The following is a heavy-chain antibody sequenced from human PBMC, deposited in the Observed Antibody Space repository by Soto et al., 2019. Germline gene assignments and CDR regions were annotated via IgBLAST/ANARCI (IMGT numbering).Heavy chain of an antibody. CDR3: ARRAYCSGGSCYVNWYFDL. V-gene: IGHV5-51*01. J-gene: IGHJ2*01. Sequence: GESLKISCKGSGYSFTSYWIGWVRQMPWKGLEWMGIIYPGDSDTRYSPSFQGQVTISADKSISTAYQQWSSLKASDTAMYYCARRAYCSGGSCYVNWYFDLWGRGTLVSVSS. D-gene: IGHD2-15*01. CDR1: GYSFTSYW. CDR2: IYPGDSDT.